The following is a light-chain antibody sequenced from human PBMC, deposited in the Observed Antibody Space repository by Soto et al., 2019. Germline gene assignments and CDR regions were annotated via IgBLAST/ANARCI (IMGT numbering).Light chain of an antibody. Sequence: QSVLTQPPSASGTPGQRVTISCSGGSSNIGSNSVIWYQQLPGTAPKLLIYRSNQRPSGVPDRFSGSKSGTSASLAISGLQSEDEADYYCAAWDDSLNGVVFGGGTQLTVL. CDR2: RSN. J-gene: IGLJ2*01. V-gene: IGLV1-44*01. CDR1: SSNIGSNS. CDR3: AAWDDSLNGVV.